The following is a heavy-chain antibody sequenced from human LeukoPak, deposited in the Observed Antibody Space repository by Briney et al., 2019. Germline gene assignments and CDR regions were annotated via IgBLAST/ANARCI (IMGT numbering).Heavy chain of an antibody. J-gene: IGHJ2*01. Sequence: PETLSLTCAVYGGSFSGYYWSWIRQPPGKGLERIGEINHSGSTNYNPSLKSRVTISVDTSKNQFSLKLSSVTAADTAVYYCARVGFWSGINPPVYWYFDLWGRGTLVTVSS. CDR1: GGSFSGYY. CDR3: ARVGFWSGINPPVYWYFDL. V-gene: IGHV4-34*01. CDR2: INHSGST. D-gene: IGHD3-3*01.